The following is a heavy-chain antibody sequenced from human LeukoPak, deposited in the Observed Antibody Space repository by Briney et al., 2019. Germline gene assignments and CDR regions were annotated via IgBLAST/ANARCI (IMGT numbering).Heavy chain of an antibody. CDR3: ARGVVIIAGYYYYYMDV. CDR2: IYHIGST. D-gene: IGHD3-3*01. CDR1: GGSIRSNNYY. V-gene: IGHV4-39*01. Sequence: SETLSLTCTVSGGSIRSNNYYWGWIRQPPGKGLEWIGSIYHIGSTNYNPSLKSRVTISVDTSKNQFSLKLSSVTAADTAVYYCARGVVIIAGYYYYYMDVWGKGTTVTVSS. J-gene: IGHJ6*03.